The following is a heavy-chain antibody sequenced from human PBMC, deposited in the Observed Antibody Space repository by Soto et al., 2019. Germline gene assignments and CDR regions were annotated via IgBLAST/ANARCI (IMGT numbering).Heavy chain of an antibody. CDR2: ISSNGGST. CDR3: VKGFVNQEAAAEDYYYYGMDV. J-gene: IGHJ6*02. D-gene: IGHD6-13*01. CDR1: GFTFSSYA. Sequence: HPGGSLRLSCSASGFTFSSYAMHWVRQAPGKGLEYVSAISSNGGSTYYADSVKGRFTISRDNSKNTLYLQMSSLRAEDTAVYYCVKGFVNQEAAAEDYYYYGMDVWGQGTTVTVSS. V-gene: IGHV3-64D*08.